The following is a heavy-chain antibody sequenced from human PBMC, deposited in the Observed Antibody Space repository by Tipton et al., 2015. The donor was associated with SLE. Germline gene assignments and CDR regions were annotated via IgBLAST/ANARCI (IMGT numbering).Heavy chain of an antibody. V-gene: IGHV4-34*01. Sequence: TLSLTCAVYGGSFSGYYWSWIRQPPGKGLEWIGEINHSGSTNYNPSLKSRVTISVDTSKNQFSLKLSSVTAADTAVYYCARGHGIAAAGPFDYWGQGTVVTVSS. CDR1: GGSFSGYY. CDR3: ARGHGIAAAGPFDY. CDR2: INHSGST. J-gene: IGHJ4*03. D-gene: IGHD6-13*01.